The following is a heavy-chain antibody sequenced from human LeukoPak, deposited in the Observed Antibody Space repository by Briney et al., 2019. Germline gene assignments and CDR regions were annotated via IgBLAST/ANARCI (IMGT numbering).Heavy chain of an antibody. J-gene: IGHJ5*02. CDR1: GFTFDNYA. Sequence: GGPLRLSCAASGFTFDNYAMNWVRQVPGKGLEWISLISWNSGTIGYADSVKGRFTISRDNANNFLYLQMNSLRAEDTALYYCAKSPRRYSSVSWFDPWGQGTLVTVSS. V-gene: IGHV3-9*01. D-gene: IGHD6-19*01. CDR2: ISWNSGTI. CDR3: AKSPRRYSSVSWFDP.